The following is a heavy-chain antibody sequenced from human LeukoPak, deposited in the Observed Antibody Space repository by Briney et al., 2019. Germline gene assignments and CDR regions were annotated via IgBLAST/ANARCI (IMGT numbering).Heavy chain of an antibody. D-gene: IGHD2-21*01. V-gene: IGHV4-4*07. CDR2: IYSSGRT. J-gene: IGHJ4*02. CDR1: GASISNSF. Sequence: SETLSLTCTASGASISNSFWSWIRQPAGQGLEWIGRIYSSGRTNYNPSLKRRVTLSIDKANNQFSLKLTSGTAADTALYYCARAPAGCGGTCHFDYWGKGTLITVSS. CDR3: ARAPAGCGGTCHFDY.